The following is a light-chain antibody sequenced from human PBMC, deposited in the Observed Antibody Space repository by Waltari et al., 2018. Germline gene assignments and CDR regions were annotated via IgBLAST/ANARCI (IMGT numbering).Light chain of an antibody. V-gene: IGKV1-5*03. CDR3: QQYNDYPWT. J-gene: IGKJ1*01. Sequence: DIKMTQSHSTLSASVGDRVTLTCRASQNIYSWLAWYEQKPGKAPSLLIYKASTLESGVSSRFSGSGSWTEFTLTISSLQPDDFATYYCQQYNDYPWTFGQGTKVEIK. CDR1: QNIYSW. CDR2: KAS.